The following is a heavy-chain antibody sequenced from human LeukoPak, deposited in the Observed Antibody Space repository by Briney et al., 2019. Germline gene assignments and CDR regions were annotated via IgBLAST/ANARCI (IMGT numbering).Heavy chain of an antibody. CDR2: IRYDGSNK. D-gene: IGHD3-22*01. J-gene: IGHJ4*02. Sequence: GGSLRLSCAASGFTFSSYGMHWVRQAPGKGLEWVAFIRYDGSNKYYADSVKGRFTISRDNSKNTLYLQMNSLRAEDTAVYYCAKDDITYYYDSSGYYPGSWGQGTLVTVSS. CDR1: GFTFSSYG. V-gene: IGHV3-30*02. CDR3: AKDDITYYYDSSGYYPGS.